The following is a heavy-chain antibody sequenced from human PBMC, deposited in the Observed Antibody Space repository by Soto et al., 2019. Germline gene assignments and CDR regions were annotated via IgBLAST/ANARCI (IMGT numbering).Heavy chain of an antibody. D-gene: IGHD2-21*01. J-gene: IGHJ6*02. CDR3: XRXRYCGYDCYHKHYYGMDV. V-gene: IGHV1-69*08. Sequence: QVQLVQSGAELKKTGSSVKVSCRASGDTFSSYVVNWVRQAPGRGLEWMGRIITVLGTTDYAQNFKGRVTITAEKSTKTVXXXLSSLXSXXXXXYXXXRXRYCGYDCYHKHYYGMDVWGQGTTVTVAS. CDR1: GDTFSSYV. CDR2: IITVLGTT.